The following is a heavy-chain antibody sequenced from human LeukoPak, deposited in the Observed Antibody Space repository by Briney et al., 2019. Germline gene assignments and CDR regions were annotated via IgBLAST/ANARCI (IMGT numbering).Heavy chain of an antibody. CDR1: GFTFSDYY. J-gene: IGHJ3*02. V-gene: IGHV3-11*06. CDR3: ARNRVGGSYVFDI. Sequence: GGSLRLSCAASGFTFSDYYMSWIRQAPGKGLEWVSYISDSSGYTKDADSVKGRFTISRDNAKKSLYLQMNSLRAEDTAVYYCARNRVGGSYVFDIWGQGTMVTVSS. D-gene: IGHD1-26*01. CDR2: ISDSSGYT.